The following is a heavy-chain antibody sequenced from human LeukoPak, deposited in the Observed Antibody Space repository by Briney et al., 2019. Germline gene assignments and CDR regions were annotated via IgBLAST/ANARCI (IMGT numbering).Heavy chain of an antibody. J-gene: IGHJ5*02. D-gene: IGHD2-15*01. CDR1: GGSFRGYY. Sequence: PSETLSLTCAVYGGSFRGYYWSWIRQAPGKGLEWIGEINHSGSTNYNPSLESRVTISVDTSKNQFSLKLSSVTAADTAVYHCATEPGYCSGDRCYGGWFDPWGQGTLVTVSS. CDR2: INHSGST. V-gene: IGHV4-34*01. CDR3: ATEPGYCSGDRCYGGWFDP.